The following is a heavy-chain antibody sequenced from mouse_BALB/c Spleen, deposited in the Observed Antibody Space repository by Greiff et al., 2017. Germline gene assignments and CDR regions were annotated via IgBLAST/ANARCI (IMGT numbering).Heavy chain of an antibody. D-gene: IGHD1-1*01. CDR1: GYSFTSYW. Sequence: EVQLQQSGTVLARPGASVKMSCKASGYSFTSYWMHWVKQRPGQGLEWIGAIYPGNSDTSYNQKFKGKAKLTAVTSASTAYMELSSLTNEDSAVYYCTNYYGSPYWGQGTLVTVSA. J-gene: IGHJ3*01. CDR2: IYPGNSDT. V-gene: IGHV1-5*01. CDR3: TNYYGSPY.